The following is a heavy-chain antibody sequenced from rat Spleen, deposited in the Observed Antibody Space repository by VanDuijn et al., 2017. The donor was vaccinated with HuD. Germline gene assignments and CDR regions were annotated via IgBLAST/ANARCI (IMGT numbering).Heavy chain of an antibody. V-gene: IGHV5-25*01. CDR1: GFTYSNYV. J-gene: IGHJ4*01. Sequence: EVQLVESGGGLVQPGRSLKLSCAASGFTYSNYVMAWVSQAPTKGLEWVASISSGGGGTYYPDSVKGRFTISRDNAKSTLYLQMDSLRSEDTATYYCARHHYDGYYHGPVLGIMDAWGQGASVTVSS. CDR3: ARHHYDGYYHGPVLGIMDA. CDR2: ISSGGGGT. D-gene: IGHD1-12*03.